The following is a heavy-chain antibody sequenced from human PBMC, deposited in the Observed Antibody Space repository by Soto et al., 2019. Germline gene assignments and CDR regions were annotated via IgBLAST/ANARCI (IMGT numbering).Heavy chain of an antibody. J-gene: IGHJ1*01. CDR1: GFTGSY. V-gene: IGHV3-66*01. D-gene: IGHD1-1*01. CDR2: IHSDGNT. CDR3: AAGLDNAKIHH. Sequence: EVQVVESGGDLVQPGGSLRLSCAVSGFTGSYMTWVRQAPGKGLEWVSFIHSDGNTFYADSVKGRFSISRDSSKNTVSLQMNSLRAEDTALYYCAAGLDNAKIHHWGQGTLVTVSS.